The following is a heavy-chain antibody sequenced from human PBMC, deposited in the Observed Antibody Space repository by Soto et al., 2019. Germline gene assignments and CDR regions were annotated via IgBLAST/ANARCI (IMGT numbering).Heavy chain of an antibody. D-gene: IGHD3-3*01. Sequence: EVQLVESGGGLVQPGGSLRLSCAASGFTFSSSWMHWVRQAPGKGLFWVSRIKSDGSSTIYPDSVKGRFTISRDNAKNTLYLQMNSLRAEDTAVYFCARDAWSTFDYWGQGTLVTGSS. CDR3: ARDAWSTFDY. J-gene: IGHJ4*02. CDR1: GFTFSSSW. V-gene: IGHV3-74*01. CDR2: IKSDGSST.